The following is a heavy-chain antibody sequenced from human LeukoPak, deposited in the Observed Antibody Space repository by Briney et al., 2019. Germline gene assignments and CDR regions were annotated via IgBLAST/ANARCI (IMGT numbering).Heavy chain of an antibody. J-gene: IGHJ3*02. V-gene: IGHV4-4*08. Sequence: SETLSLTCTVSGGSMNTYYWSWIRQTPGKGLECIGYIYHSGSPYYNPSLKSRVTISLDTSKNQFSLKLSSVTAADTAVYYCARESKMGAIVAGAFDIWGQGTVVTVSS. D-gene: IGHD1-26*01. CDR2: IYHSGSP. CDR1: GGSMNTYY. CDR3: ARESKMGAIVAGAFDI.